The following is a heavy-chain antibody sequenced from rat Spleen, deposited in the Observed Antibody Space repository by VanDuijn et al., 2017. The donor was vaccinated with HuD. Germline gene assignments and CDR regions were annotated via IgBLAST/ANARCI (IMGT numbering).Heavy chain of an antibody. CDR2: ISNRSGT. CDR1: GFTFSSYG. J-gene: IGHJ3*01. Sequence: VQLVESGGGLVQPGKSLKLSCSASGFTFSSYGMHWIRQAPGKGLDWVAYISNRSGTVSADAVKGRFTLSRDNAKSTLYLQMDSLTTEDTATYFCARQGQLYGEKWFAYWGQGTLVTVSS. CDR3: ARQGQLYGEKWFAY. D-gene: IGHD1-2*01. V-gene: IGHV5-62*01.